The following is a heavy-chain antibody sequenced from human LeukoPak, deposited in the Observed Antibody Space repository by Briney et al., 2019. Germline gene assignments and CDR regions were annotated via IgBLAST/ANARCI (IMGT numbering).Heavy chain of an antibody. CDR1: GGSISSSSYY. D-gene: IGHD6-19*01. CDR3: ARRWIAVAGSFDY. V-gene: IGHV4-39*01. CDR2: IYYSGST. Sequence: SETLSLTCSVSGGSISSSSYYWGWIRQPPGKGLEWIGSIYYSGSTYYNPSLKSRVTISVDTSKNQFSLKLSSVTAADTAVYYCARRWIAVAGSFDYWGQGTLVTVSS. J-gene: IGHJ4*02.